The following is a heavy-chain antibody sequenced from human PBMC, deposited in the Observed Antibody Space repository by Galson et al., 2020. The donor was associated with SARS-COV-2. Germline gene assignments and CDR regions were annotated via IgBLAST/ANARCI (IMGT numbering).Heavy chain of an antibody. J-gene: IGHJ4*02. CDR1: GGSISSYY. CDR2: IYYSGST. CDR3: ARQMAEMVRGLWTPTGFDY. Sequence: ASETLSLTCTVSGGSISSYYWSWIRQPPGKGLEWIGYIYYSGSTNYNPSLKSRVTISVDTSKNQFSLKLSSVTAADTAVYYCARQMAEMVRGLWTPTGFDYWGQGTLVTVSS. V-gene: IGHV4-59*08. D-gene: IGHD3-10*01.